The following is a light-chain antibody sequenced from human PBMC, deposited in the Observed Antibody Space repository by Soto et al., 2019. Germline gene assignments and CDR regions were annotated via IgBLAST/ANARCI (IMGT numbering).Light chain of an antibody. V-gene: IGLV2-14*01. J-gene: IGLJ3*02. CDR3: TSYTSSSSWV. CDR2: EVN. CDR1: SSDVGGYIY. Sequence: QSALTQPASVSGSPGQSITISCTGTSSDVGGYIYISWYQQHPGKAPKLMIFEVNNRPSGVSHRFSGSKSGNTASLTISGLQAEDEADYYCTSYTSSSSWVFGGGTKLTVL.